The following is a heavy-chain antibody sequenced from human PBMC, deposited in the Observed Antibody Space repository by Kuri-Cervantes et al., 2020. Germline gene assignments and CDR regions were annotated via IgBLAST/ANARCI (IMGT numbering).Heavy chain of an antibody. J-gene: IGHJ4*02. D-gene: IGHD3-22*01. CDR1: GFTVSSNY. Sequence: LSLTCAASGFTVSSNYMSWVRQAPGKGLEWVSVIYSGGSTYYADSVKGRFTISRDNSKNTLYLQMNSLRAEDTAVYYCARAKQDYYDSSGYLDYWGQGTLVTVSS. CDR2: IYSGGST. CDR3: ARAKQDYYDSSGYLDY. V-gene: IGHV3-53*01.